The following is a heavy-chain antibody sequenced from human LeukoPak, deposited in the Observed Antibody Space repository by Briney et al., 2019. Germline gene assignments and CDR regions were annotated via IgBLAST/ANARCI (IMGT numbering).Heavy chain of an antibody. D-gene: IGHD3-10*01. CDR1: EFSVSSNY. Sequence: PGGSLRLSCAASEFSVSSNYMTWVRQAPGKGLECVSIIYSGGTTYYADSVRGRFTISRDNSKNTLYLQMDRLRVGDTAVYYCARKSDSLMLRGGDCWGQGTLVTVSS. V-gene: IGHV3-66*01. J-gene: IGHJ4*02. CDR3: ARKSDSLMLRGGDC. CDR2: IYSGGTT.